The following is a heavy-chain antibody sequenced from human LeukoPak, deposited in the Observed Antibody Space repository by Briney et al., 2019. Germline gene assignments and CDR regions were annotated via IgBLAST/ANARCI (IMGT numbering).Heavy chain of an antibody. D-gene: IGHD3-22*01. CDR3: ARARDYYDSSGYYFVYFQH. Sequence: KHGESLKISCKGSGYSFTSYWIGWVRQMPGKGLEWMGIIYPGDSDTRYSPSLQGQVTISADKSISTAYLQWSSLKASDTAMYYCARARDYYDSSGYYFVYFQHWGQGTLVTVSS. CDR2: IYPGDSDT. CDR1: GYSFTSYW. J-gene: IGHJ1*01. V-gene: IGHV5-51*01.